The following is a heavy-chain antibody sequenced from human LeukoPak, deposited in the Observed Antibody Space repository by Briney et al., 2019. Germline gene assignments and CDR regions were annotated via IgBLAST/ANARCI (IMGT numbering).Heavy chain of an antibody. CDR1: GFTFSSYW. CDR3: ARDRRVRGVIYFDY. D-gene: IGHD3-10*01. J-gene: IGHJ4*02. V-gene: IGHV3-30*03. CDR2: ISYDGSNK. Sequence: GGSLRLSCVASGFTFSSYWMSWVRQAPGKGLEWVAVISYDGSNKYYADSVKGRFTISRDNSKNTLYLQMNSLRAEDTAVYYCARDRRVRGVIYFDYWGQGTLVTVSS.